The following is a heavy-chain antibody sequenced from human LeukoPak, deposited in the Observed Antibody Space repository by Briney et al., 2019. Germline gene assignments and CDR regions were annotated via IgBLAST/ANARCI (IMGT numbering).Heavy chain of an antibody. CDR1: GGSISSSSFF. CDR2: IYYTGST. J-gene: IGHJ4*02. D-gene: IGHD2-15*01. CDR3: ARDKLYLAKGLFDY. Sequence: SETLSLTCTVSGGSISSSSFFWGWIRQPPGKGLEWIGTIYYTGSTYYNPSLKSRVTMSVDTAKNQLSLKLTSMTAADTAVYFCARDKLYLAKGLFDYWGQGTLVTVSS. V-gene: IGHV4-39*07.